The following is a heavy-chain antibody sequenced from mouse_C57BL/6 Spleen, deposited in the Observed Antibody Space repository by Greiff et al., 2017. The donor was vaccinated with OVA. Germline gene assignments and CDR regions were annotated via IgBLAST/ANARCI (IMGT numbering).Heavy chain of an antibody. CDR3: TRSYGYDVGYAMDY. V-gene: IGHV5-9-1*02. CDR1: GFTFSSYA. Sequence: EVKLVESGAGLVKPGGSLKLSCAASGFTFSSYAMSWVRQTPEKRLEWVAYISSGGDYIYYADTVKGRFTISRDNARNTLYLQMSSLKSEDTAMYYCTRSYGYDVGYAMDYWGQGTSVTVSS. CDR2: ISSGGDYI. J-gene: IGHJ4*01. D-gene: IGHD2-2*01.